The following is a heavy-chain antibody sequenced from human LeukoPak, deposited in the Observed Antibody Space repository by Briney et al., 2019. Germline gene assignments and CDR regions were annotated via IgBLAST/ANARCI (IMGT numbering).Heavy chain of an antibody. Sequence: PSETLSLTCTVSGGYISTRNYYWRWIRQSPGKGLEWIGNIYYSESIYYNPSLRSRVSLSIDTSMNQFSLKVNSLPVADRAVYYCAIFFYYDLSRRPFWVQGPLVAVCS. CDR1: GGYISTRNYY. D-gene: IGHD3-16*01. CDR3: AIFFYYDLSRRPF. CDR2: IYYSESI. J-gene: IGHJ4*02. V-gene: IGHV4-39*01.